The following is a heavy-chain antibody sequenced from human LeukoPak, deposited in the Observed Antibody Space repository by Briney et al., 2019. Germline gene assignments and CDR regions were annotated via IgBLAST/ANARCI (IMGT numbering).Heavy chain of an antibody. CDR3: AREADGWFDP. V-gene: IGHV3-21*01. CDR1: GFTFSSYA. CDR2: ISSSSSYI. J-gene: IGHJ5*02. Sequence: GGSLRLSCAASGFTFSSYAMSWVRQAPGKGLEWVSSISSSSSYIYYADSVKGRFTISRDNAKNSLYLQMNSLRAEDTAVYYCAREADGWFDPWGQGTLVTVSS.